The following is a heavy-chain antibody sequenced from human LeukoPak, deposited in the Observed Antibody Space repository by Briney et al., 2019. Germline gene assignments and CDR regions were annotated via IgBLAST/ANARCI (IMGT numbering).Heavy chain of an antibody. D-gene: IGHD3-22*01. V-gene: IGHV3-23*01. J-gene: IGHJ4*02. CDR2: ISGSGSST. CDR1: ESTVSNYA. CDR3: AKRGVVIRVILVGFHKEAYYFDS. Sequence: GGSLGLSCVASESTVSNYAMSWVRQAPGKGLDWLSTISGSGSSTYYAEAVKGRFTISRDNPKNTLYLQMNSLTVEDTAVYFCAKRGVVIRVILVGFHKEAYYFDSWGQGALVTVSS.